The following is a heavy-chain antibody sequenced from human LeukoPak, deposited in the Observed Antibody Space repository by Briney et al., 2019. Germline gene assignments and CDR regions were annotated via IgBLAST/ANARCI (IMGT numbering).Heavy chain of an antibody. Sequence: SETLSLPCAVSGYSISSGYYWGWIRQPPGRGLEWIGSIYHSGSTYYNPSLKSRVTISVDTSKNQFSLKLSSVTAADTAVYYCARLYTVTTWVDVWGKGTTVTVSS. D-gene: IGHD4-17*01. CDR1: GYSISSGYY. CDR2: IYHSGST. V-gene: IGHV4-38-2*01. CDR3: ARLYTVTTWVDV. J-gene: IGHJ6*04.